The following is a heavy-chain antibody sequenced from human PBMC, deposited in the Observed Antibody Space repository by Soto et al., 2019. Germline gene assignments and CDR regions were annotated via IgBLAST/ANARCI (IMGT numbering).Heavy chain of an antibody. V-gene: IGHV4-59*01. J-gene: IGHJ4*02. CDR2: ISYSGST. Sequence: SETLSLTCTVSGGSINSYYWSWIRQPPGMGLEWIGCISYSGSTNYNPSLKSRVALSVDTSKNQFSLKLSSVTAADTAVYYCARAVRYLDWLFPFYLDYWGQATRVTVSS. CDR1: GGSINSYY. D-gene: IGHD3-9*01. CDR3: ARAVRYLDWLFPFYLDY.